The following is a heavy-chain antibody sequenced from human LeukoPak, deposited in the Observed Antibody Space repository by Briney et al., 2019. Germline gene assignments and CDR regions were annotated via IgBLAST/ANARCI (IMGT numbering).Heavy chain of an antibody. CDR3: ARDGDYYGSGSYLSY. V-gene: IGHV3-11*01. D-gene: IGHD3-10*01. CDR2: ISSSGSTI. Sequence: PGGSLKLSCAASGFTFSDYYMTWIRQAPGKGLEWVSYISSSGSTIYYADSVKGRFTISRDNAKNSLYLQMNSLRAEDTALYYCARDGDYYGSGSYLSYWGQGTLVTVSS. J-gene: IGHJ4*02. CDR1: GFTFSDYY.